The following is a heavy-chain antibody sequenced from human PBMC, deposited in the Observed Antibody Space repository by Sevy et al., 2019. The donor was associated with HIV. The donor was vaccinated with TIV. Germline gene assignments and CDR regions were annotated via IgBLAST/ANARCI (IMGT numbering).Heavy chain of an antibody. D-gene: IGHD3-10*01. CDR3: ARRRGFGELLGLGY. CDR2: MNPSRGNK. CDR1: GYTFTTYD. J-gene: IGHJ4*02. V-gene: IGHV1-8*01. Sequence: ASVKVSCRISGYTFTTYDINWVRQATGQGLEWMGWMNPSRGNKGSAQTFQGRLTMTRDTSTSTAYMELSSLESQDMAVYYCARRRGFGELLGLGYWGQGTLVTVSS.